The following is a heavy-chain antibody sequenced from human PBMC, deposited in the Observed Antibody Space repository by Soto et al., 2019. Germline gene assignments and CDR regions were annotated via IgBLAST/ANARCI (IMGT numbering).Heavy chain of an antibody. CDR1: GYTFTNYY. D-gene: IGHD6-19*01. CDR3: ARAGDSSGWSDAFDI. Sequence: ASVKVSCKASGYTFTNYYMHWVRQAPGQGLEWMGVINPSGGGTTYAQNFQGRVTMTRDTSTSTVYMELSSLRSEDTAVYYCARAGDSSGWSDAFDIWGQGTKVTVSS. J-gene: IGHJ3*02. CDR2: INPSGGGT. V-gene: IGHV1-46*03.